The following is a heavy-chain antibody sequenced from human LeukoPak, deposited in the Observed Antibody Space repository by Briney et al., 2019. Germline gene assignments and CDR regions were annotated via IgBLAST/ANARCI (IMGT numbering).Heavy chain of an antibody. Sequence: PSVKVSCKASGYTFTSYDINWVRQATGQGLEWMGWMNPNSGNTGYAQKFQGRVTMTRNTSISTAYMELSSLRSEDTAVYYCARGIYGDYEGDYWGQGTLVTVSS. CDR2: MNPNSGNT. J-gene: IGHJ4*02. V-gene: IGHV1-8*01. CDR1: GYTFTSYD. CDR3: ARGIYGDYEGDY. D-gene: IGHD4-17*01.